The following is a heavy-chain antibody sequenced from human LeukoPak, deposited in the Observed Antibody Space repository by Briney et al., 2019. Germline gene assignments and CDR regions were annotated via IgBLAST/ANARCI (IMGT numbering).Heavy chain of an antibody. CDR3: ARDGSASGYLYYFDY. CDR2: ISYDGSNK. Sequence: GGSLRLSCAASGFTLSSYAMHWVRQAPGKGLEWVAVISYDGSNKYYADSVKGRFTISRDNSKNTLYLPMNSLRAEDTAVYYCARDGSASGYLYYFDYWGQGTLVTVSS. D-gene: IGHD3-22*01. J-gene: IGHJ4*02. V-gene: IGHV3-30-3*01. CDR1: GFTLSSYA.